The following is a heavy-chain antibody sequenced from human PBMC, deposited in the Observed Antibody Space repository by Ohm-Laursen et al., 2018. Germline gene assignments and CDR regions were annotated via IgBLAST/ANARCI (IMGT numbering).Heavy chain of an antibody. CDR1: GGSISSYY. CDR2: IYYSGST. V-gene: IGHV4-39*01. J-gene: IGHJ5*02. D-gene: IGHD2-21*02. CDR3: ARHAAYCGGDCYSRWFDP. Sequence: GTLSLTCTVSGGSISSYYWSWIRQPPGKGLEWTGSIYYSGSTYYNPSLKSRVTISVDTSKNQFSLKLSSVTAADTAVYYCARHAAYCGGDCYSRWFDPWGQGTLVTVSS.